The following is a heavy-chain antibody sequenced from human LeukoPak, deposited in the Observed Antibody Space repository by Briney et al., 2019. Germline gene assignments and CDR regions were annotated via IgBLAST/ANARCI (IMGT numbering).Heavy chain of an antibody. D-gene: IGHD3-3*01. CDR1: GYTFTSYD. V-gene: IGHV1-8*01. Sequence: ASVTVSCKASGYTFTSYDMNWVRQAPGQGLEWMGWMNPNSGNTDYAQKFQGRVTMTRNTSISTAYMELSSLTSEDTAVYYCARGVPYDFWSGYSPRYYFDYWGQGTLVTVSS. CDR2: MNPNSGNT. J-gene: IGHJ4*02. CDR3: ARGVPYDFWSGYSPRYYFDY.